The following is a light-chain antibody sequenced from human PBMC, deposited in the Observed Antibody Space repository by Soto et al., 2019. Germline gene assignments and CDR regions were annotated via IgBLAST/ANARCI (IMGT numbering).Light chain of an antibody. Sequence: QSVLTQPRSVSRSPGQSVTISCTGTSSDVGGYNYVSWYQQHPGKAPKLMIYDVSKRPSGVPDRFSGSKSGNTASLTISGLQAEDEADYYCCSYAGSYTLFGGGTKLTVL. J-gene: IGLJ2*01. CDR3: CSYAGSYTL. CDR2: DVS. CDR1: SSDVGGYNY. V-gene: IGLV2-11*01.